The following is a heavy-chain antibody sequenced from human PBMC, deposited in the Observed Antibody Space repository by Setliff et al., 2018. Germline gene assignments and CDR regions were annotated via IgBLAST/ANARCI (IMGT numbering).Heavy chain of an antibody. J-gene: IGHJ4*02. CDR2: IYHSGST. V-gene: IGHV4-59*08. CDR1: GGSISSYY. Sequence: PSETLSLTCPVSGGSISSYYWSWIRQPPGKGLEWIGYIYHSGSTNYNPSLKSRVTISVDTSKNQFSPKLTSVTAADTAVYYCAGGRRYDYGWDFDYWGQGTLVAVSS. CDR3: AGGRRYDYGWDFDY. D-gene: IGHD4-17*01.